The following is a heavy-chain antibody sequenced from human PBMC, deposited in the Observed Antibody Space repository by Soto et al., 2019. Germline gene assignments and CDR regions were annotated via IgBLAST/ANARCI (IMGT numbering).Heavy chain of an antibody. CDR3: AKDVREYDILTVYYTH. CDR2: ISWNSGSI. J-gene: IGHJ4*02. D-gene: IGHD3-9*01. Sequence: PGGSLRLSCAASGFTFDDYAMHWVRQAPGKGLEWVSGISWNSGSIGYADSVKGRFTISRDNAKNSLYLQMSSLRAEDTALYYCAKDVREYDILTVYYTHWGQGTLVTVSS. V-gene: IGHV3-9*01. CDR1: GFTFDDYA.